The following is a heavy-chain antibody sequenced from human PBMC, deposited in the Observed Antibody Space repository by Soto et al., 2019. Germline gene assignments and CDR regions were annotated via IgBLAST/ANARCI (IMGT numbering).Heavy chain of an antibody. D-gene: IGHD6-13*01. CDR2: IIPIFGTA. Sequence: QGQLVQSGAEVKKPGSSVKVSCKASGGTFSSYAISWVRQAPGQGLKWMGGIIPIFGTANYAQKFQGRVTITADESTSTAYMELSSLRSEDTAVYYCARDGSSWYDTPTVHWVDPWGQGTLVTVSS. CDR1: GGTFSSYA. V-gene: IGHV1-69*01. CDR3: ARDGSSWYDTPTVHWVDP. J-gene: IGHJ5*02.